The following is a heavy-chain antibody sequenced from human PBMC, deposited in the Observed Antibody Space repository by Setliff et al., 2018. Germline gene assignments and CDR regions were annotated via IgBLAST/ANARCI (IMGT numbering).Heavy chain of an antibody. Sequence: PGESLKISCEGSGYSFTNYWIAWVRQMPGKGLEWMGIIYPDDSDTKYHPSFQGQVTISADKSISTAYLQWSSLKASDTAMYYCARALYPSSFIGHNWFDPWGQGTLVTVSS. CDR2: IYPDDSDT. CDR3: ARALYPSSFIGHNWFDP. D-gene: IGHD2-2*01. J-gene: IGHJ5*02. CDR1: GYSFTNYW. V-gene: IGHV5-51*01.